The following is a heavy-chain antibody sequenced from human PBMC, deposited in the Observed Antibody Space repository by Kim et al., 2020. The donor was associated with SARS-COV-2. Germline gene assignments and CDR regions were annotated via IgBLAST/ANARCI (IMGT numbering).Heavy chain of an antibody. V-gene: IGHV3-23*01. J-gene: IGHJ3*02. CDR3: AKPKSYSGYDSDAFDI. D-gene: IGHD5-12*01. Sequence: SVKGRFTISRDNSKNTLYLQMNSLRAEDTAVYYCAKPKSYSGYDSDAFDIWGQGTMVTVSS.